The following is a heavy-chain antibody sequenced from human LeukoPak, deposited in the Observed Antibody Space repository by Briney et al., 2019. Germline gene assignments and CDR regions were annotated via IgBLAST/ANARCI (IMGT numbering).Heavy chain of an antibody. J-gene: IGHJ3*01. Sequence: PSETLSLTCSVSGGSVSSSHYWGWIRQPPGKGLEWIGSIYYGGSTYYNASLRSRVTTSVDTSKNQFSLKLSSVTAADTAVYYCAKSTYYYDTFVNAFDLWGQGTVVTVSS. CDR2: IYYGGST. D-gene: IGHD3-22*01. CDR3: AKSTYYYDTFVNAFDL. V-gene: IGHV4-39*07. CDR1: GGSVSSSHY.